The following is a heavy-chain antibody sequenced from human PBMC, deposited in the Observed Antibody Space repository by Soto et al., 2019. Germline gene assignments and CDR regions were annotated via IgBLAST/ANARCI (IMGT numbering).Heavy chain of an antibody. D-gene: IGHD3-3*01. V-gene: IGHV1-3*01. CDR3: AAPLRVFEWLSLDY. Sequence: QVQLVQSGAEVKKPGASVKVSCKASGYTFTSYAMHWVRQAPGQRREWMGWINAGNGNTKYSQKFQGRVTITRATSASTAYMELSSLRSEDTAVYYCAAPLRVFEWLSLDYWGQGTLVTVSS. CDR2: INAGNGNT. J-gene: IGHJ4*02. CDR1: GYTFTSYA.